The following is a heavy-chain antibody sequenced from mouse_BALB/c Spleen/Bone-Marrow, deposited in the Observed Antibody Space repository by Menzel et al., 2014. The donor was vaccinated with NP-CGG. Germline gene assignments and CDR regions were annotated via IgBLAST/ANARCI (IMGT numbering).Heavy chain of an antibody. CDR1: GFNTKDTY. V-gene: IGHV14-3*02. CDR3: ASYRYAWYFDV. Sequence: VQLQQSGAELVKPGASVKLSCTASGFNTKDTYMHWVKQRPEQGLEWIGRIDPANGNTKYDPKFQGKATITADTSSNTAYLQLSSLTSEGTAVYYCASYRYAWYFDVWGAGTTVTVSS. J-gene: IGHJ1*01. CDR2: IDPANGNT. D-gene: IGHD2-14*01.